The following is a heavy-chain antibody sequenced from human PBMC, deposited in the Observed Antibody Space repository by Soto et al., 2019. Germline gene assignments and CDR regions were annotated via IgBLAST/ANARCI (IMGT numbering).Heavy chain of an antibody. CDR1: GFTFSSYG. CDR3: ARDSLDYDSSGEGGGFDY. J-gene: IGHJ4*02. V-gene: IGHV3-33*01. Sequence: QVQLVESGGGVVQPGRSLRLSCAASGFTFSSYGMHWVRQAPGKGLEWVAVIWYDGSNKYYADSVKGRFTISRDNSKNTLYLQMNSLRAEDTAVYYCARDSLDYDSSGEGGGFDYWGQGTLVTVSS. CDR2: IWYDGSNK. D-gene: IGHD3-22*01.